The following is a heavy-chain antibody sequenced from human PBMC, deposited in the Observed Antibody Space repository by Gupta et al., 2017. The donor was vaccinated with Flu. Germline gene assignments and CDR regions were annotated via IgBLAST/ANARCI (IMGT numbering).Heavy chain of an antibody. CDR3: ARSRRGYSYGSHYYYYMDV. D-gene: IGHD5-18*01. CDR2: INHSGST. CDR1: GGSFSGYY. J-gene: IGHJ6*03. Sequence: QVQLQQWGAGLLKPSETLSLTCAVYGGSFSGYYWSWIRQPPGKGLEWIGEINHSGSTNYNPSLKSRVTISVDTSKNQFSLKLSSVTAADTAVYYCARSRRGYSYGSHYYYYMDVWGKGTTVTVSS. V-gene: IGHV4-34*01.